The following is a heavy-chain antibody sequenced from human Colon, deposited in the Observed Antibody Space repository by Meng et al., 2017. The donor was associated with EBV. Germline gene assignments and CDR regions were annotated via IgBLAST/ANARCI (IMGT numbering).Heavy chain of an antibody. J-gene: IGHJ4*02. V-gene: IGHV4-39*02. CDR3: ARRGSRSGWYAYDY. Sequence: RGAGPGRVKPSETLSLTCTSSGGSSSSDTYYWGWIRQPPGKGLEWIGSLYYSGSTYSNPSLKSRVTISVDTSKNHFSLKLSSVTAADTAVYYCARRGSRSGWYAYDYWGQGTLVTVSS. D-gene: IGHD6-19*01. CDR2: LYYSGST. CDR1: GGSSSSDTYY.